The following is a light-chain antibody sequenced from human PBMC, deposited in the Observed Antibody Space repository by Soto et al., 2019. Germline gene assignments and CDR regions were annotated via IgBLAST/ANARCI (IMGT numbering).Light chain of an antibody. CDR3: GSLDSSLSAYV. V-gene: IGLV1-51*01. CDR2: DDN. CDR1: SSNIGGNS. Sequence: QSVMTQPPSVSAAPGQKVTISCSGSSSNIGGNSVSWYQQLPGTATKLLIYDDNKRPSGIPDRFSGSKSGTSATLGITGFQTGDEADYYCGSLDSSLSAYVFGTGTKLTVL. J-gene: IGLJ1*01.